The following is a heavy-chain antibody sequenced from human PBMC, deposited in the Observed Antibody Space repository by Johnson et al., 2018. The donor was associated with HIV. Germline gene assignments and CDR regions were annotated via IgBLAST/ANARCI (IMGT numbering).Heavy chain of an antibody. D-gene: IGHD3-22*01. CDR1: GFTFSSYA. V-gene: IGHV3-33*06. Sequence: QVLLVESGGGVVQPGRSLRLSCAASGFTFSSYAMHWVRQSPGKGLEWMTLIRYDGSNKYYADSVKGRFTISRDNSKNTLYLQMNSLRAEDTAVYYCAKELADSSGYYADAFDIWGQGTMVTVSS. J-gene: IGHJ3*02. CDR3: AKELADSSGYYADAFDI. CDR2: IRYDGSNK.